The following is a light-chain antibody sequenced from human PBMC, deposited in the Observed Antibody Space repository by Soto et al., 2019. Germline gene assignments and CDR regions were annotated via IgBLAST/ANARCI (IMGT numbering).Light chain of an antibody. CDR1: QSVSSNY. J-gene: IGKJ2*01. Sequence: EIVLTQSPDTLSLSPGERATLSCRASQSVSSNYLAWYQQKPGQAPRLLIYGASSRATGIPDRFSGSGSGTDFPLTISRLEPEDFAVYYCQQFGGSPPYTFGQGTKLEIK. V-gene: IGKV3-20*01. CDR3: QQFGGSPPYT. CDR2: GAS.